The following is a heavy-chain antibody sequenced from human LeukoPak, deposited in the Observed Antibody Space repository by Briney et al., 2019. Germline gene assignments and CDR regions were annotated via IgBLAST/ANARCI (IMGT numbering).Heavy chain of an antibody. CDR1: GFTFSNYD. CDR2: IGVAANT. V-gene: IGHV3-13*01. J-gene: IGHJ4*02. D-gene: IGHD1-26*01. Sequence: QPGGSLRLSCAASGFTFSNYDMHWVRQATGKGLEWVSAIGVAANTFYSGSVKGRFTISRENAKNSLYLLMSSLRAEDTAMYYCARQNTPHGNFDYWGQGTLVIVSS. CDR3: ARQNTPHGNFDY.